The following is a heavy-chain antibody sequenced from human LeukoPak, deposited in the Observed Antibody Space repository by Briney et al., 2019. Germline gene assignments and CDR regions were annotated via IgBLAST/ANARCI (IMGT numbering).Heavy chain of an antibody. CDR1: GFTVSSNY. D-gene: IGHD3-22*01. V-gene: IGHV3-66*01. CDR2: IYSGGST. Sequence: PGGSLRLSCAASGFTVSSNYMSWVRQAPGKGLEWVAGIYSGGSTYYSGSVKGRFTISRDNSKHTLYLQMNSLRAEDTAVYYCARVAYYYDSSGYWAPFDPWGQGTLVTVSS. J-gene: IGHJ5*02. CDR3: ARVAYYYDSSGYWAPFDP.